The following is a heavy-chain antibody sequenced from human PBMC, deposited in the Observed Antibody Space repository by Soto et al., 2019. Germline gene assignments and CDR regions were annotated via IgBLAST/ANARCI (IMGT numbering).Heavy chain of an antibody. CDR1: GFTVSSNY. D-gene: IGHD3-10*01. V-gene: IGHV3-53*01. Sequence: GGSLRLSCAASGFTVSSNYMSWVRQAPGKGLEWVSVIYSGGSTYYADSVKGRFTISRDNSKNTLYLQMNSLRAEDTAVYYCARGGVGGSGSMFGYWGQGTLVTVSS. CDR3: ARGGVGGSGSMFGY. J-gene: IGHJ4*02. CDR2: IYSGGST.